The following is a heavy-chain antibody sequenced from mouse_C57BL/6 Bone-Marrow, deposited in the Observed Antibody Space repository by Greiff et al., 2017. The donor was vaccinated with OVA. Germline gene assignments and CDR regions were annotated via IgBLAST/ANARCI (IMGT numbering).Heavy chain of an antibody. CDR1: GYTFTDYE. CDR3: TRDWGYYYGSPFAY. Sequence: QVHVKQSGAELVRPGASVTLSCKASGYTFTDYEMHWVKQTPVHGLEWIGAIDPETGGTAYNQKFKGKAILTADKSSSTAYMELRSLTSEDSAVYYCTRDWGYYYGSPFAYWGQGTLVTVSA. D-gene: IGHD1-1*01. V-gene: IGHV1-15*01. CDR2: IDPETGGT. J-gene: IGHJ3*01.